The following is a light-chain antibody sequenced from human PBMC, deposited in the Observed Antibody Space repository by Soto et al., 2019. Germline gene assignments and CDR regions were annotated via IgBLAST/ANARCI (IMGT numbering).Light chain of an antibody. CDR3: QQYHIYSGT. Sequence: DIQMTQSPSTLSGSVGDRVTITCRASQTISSWLAWYQQKPGKAPKLLIYKASTLKSGVPSRFSGSGSGTEFTLTISSLQPDDFATYYCQQYHIYSGTFGQGTKVGIK. J-gene: IGKJ1*01. CDR1: QTISSW. V-gene: IGKV1-5*03. CDR2: KAS.